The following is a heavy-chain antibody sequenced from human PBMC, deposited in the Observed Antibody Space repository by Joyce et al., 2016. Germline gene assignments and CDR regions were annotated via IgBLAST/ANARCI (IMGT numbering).Heavy chain of an antibody. J-gene: IGHJ4*02. CDR3: ARAHNRGDFDY. V-gene: IGHV4-31*03. CDR2: IYASGST. D-gene: IGHD1-1*01. Sequence: QVQLQESGPGLVKPSQTLSLTCTVSGDSISFGGFFWNWIRQHPGKGPEWIGYIYASGSTYYNPSLKSRLTISVDTSKNQFSLNLTSVTAADTAMYYCARAHNRGDFDYWGQGSLVTVSS. CDR1: GDSISFGGFF.